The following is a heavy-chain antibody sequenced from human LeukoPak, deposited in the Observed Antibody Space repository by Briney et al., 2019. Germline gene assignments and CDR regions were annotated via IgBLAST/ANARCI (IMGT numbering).Heavy chain of an antibody. Sequence: ASVKVSCKASGYILTSYGISSVRQAPGQGLEWMRWISAYNGNTNYAQKLQGRVTMTRDTSTSTVYMELSSLRSDDTAVYYCARLGYCGISTCEWGQGALVTVSS. J-gene: IGHJ4*02. V-gene: IGHV1-18*01. D-gene: IGHD2-2*03. CDR2: ISAYNGNT. CDR1: GYILTSYG. CDR3: ARLGYCGISTCE.